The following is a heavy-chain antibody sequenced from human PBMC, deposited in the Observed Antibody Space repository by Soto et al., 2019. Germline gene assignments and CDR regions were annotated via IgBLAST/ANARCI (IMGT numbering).Heavy chain of an antibody. V-gene: IGHV3-23*01. J-gene: IGHJ4*02. CDR3: AKGKGGSLSYLFDY. CDR2: ISGSGGST. CDR1: GFTFSSYP. D-gene: IGHD3-16*01. Sequence: EVQLLESGGGLVQPGGSLRLSCAASGFTFSSYPMSGVRQAPGKGLEWVSTISGSGGSTYYADSVKGRFTISRDNSKNTLYLQMNGLRAEDTALYYCAKGKGGSLSYLFDYWGQGTLVTVSS.